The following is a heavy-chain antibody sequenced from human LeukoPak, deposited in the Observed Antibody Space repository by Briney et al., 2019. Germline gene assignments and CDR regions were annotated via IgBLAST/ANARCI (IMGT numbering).Heavy chain of an antibody. Sequence: SETLSLTCAVYGGSFSGYYWSWIRQPPGKGLEWIGEINYSGSTNYNPSLKSRVTISVDTCKNQFSLKLSSVTAADTAVYYCARHGTKQLVYWGQGTLVTVSS. CDR1: GGSFSGYY. D-gene: IGHD6-13*01. CDR2: INYSGST. J-gene: IGHJ4*02. CDR3: ARHGTKQLVY. V-gene: IGHV4-34*01.